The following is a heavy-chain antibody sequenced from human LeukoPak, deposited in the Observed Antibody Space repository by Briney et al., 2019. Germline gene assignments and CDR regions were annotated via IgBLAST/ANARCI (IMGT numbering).Heavy chain of an antibody. CDR1: GGSISSYY. V-gene: IGHV4-59*01. J-gene: IGHJ4*02. CDR3: AREVNRYYFDY. CDR2: IYYSGST. Sequence: SETLSLTCTVSGGSISSYYWSRIRQPPGKGLEWIGYIYYSGSTNYNPSLKSRVTISVDTSKNQFSLKLSSVTAADTAVYYCAREVNRYYFDYWGQGTLVTVSS. D-gene: IGHD2-21*01.